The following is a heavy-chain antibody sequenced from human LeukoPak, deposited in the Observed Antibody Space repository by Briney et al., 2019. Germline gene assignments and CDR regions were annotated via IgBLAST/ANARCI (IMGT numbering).Heavy chain of an antibody. D-gene: IGHD1-14*01. CDR1: EFTLSLYA. J-gene: IGHJ4*02. Sequence: GGSLRLSCGAWEFTLSLYAMKWVRQARGKGLVWVSYINDVSGDIHYADSVRGRFTISRDNAKNTLYLQMNSLRAEDTAVYYCARDTFQPGRIDCWGQGTLVIVSS. CDR2: INDVSGDI. V-gene: IGHV3-21*05. CDR3: ARDTFQPGRIDC.